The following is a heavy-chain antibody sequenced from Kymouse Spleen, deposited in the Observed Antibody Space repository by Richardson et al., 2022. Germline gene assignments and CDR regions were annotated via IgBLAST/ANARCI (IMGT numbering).Heavy chain of an antibody. J-gene: IGHJ6*02. CDR3: ARAPLYCSSTSCYWWELLGPYYYYGMDV. CDR1: GGSISSSNW. Sequence: QVQLQESGPGLVKPSGTLSLTCAVSGGSISSSNWWSWVRQPPGKGLEWIGEIYHSGSTNYNPSLKSRVTISVDKSKNQFSLKLSSVTAADTAVYYCARAPLYCSSTSCYWWELLGPYYYYGMDVWGQGTTVTVSS. CDR2: IYHSGST. V-gene: IGHV4-4*02. D-gene: IGHD2-2*02.